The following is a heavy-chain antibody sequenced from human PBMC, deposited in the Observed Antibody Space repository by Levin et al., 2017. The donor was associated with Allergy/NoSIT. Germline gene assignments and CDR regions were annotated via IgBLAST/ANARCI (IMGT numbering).Heavy chain of an antibody. CDR1: GFTFRSFG. Sequence: GGSLRLSCAASGFTFRSFGLHWVRQTPGRGLEWVAVISFDGKKKDYTDSVKGRFTISRDDSKNTVNLQMNSPRAEDTAVYYCAKDHGMLRGIIEYWGQGALVTVSS. V-gene: IGHV3-30*18. J-gene: IGHJ4*02. D-gene: IGHD3-10*01. CDR3: AKDHGMLRGIIEY. CDR2: ISFDGKKK.